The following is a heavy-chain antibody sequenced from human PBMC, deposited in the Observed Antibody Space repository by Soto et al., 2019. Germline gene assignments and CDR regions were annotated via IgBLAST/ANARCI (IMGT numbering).Heavy chain of an antibody. Sequence: QVQLVESGGGLVKPGGSLRLSCAASGFTFSDYYMSWIRQAPGKGLEWVSYISRSGSTRYYADSEKGRLTISRDNAKYTLYLQMNSLSAEDTAVYYCARDGYDFWSGRGGSNYYYYGMDVWVHGTTVTFSS. CDR2: ISRSGSTR. CDR1: GFTFSDYY. CDR3: ARDGYDFWSGRGGSNYYYYGMDV. V-gene: IGHV3-11*01. J-gene: IGHJ6*02. D-gene: IGHD3-3*01.